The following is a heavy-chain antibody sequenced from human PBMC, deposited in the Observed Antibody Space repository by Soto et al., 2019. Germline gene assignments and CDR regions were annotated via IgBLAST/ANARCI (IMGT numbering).Heavy chain of an antibody. Sequence: EVQLVESGGGLVQPGRSLRLSCAASAFTFGDYAMHWVRRAPEKGLEWVSCISWNSGNIVYVDSVEGRFTISRDNAKNSLYLQMNSLRPEDTAFYYCAKGYTTSCFAHFDFWGQGALVIVSS. V-gene: IGHV3-9*01. J-gene: IGHJ4*02. CDR3: AKGYTTSCFAHFDF. CDR2: ISWNSGNI. D-gene: IGHD2-2*01. CDR1: AFTFGDYA.